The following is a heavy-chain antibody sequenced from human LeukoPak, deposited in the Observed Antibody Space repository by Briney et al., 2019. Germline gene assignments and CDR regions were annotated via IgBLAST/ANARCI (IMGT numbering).Heavy chain of an antibody. V-gene: IGHV4-59*08. Sequence: PSETLSLTCTVSGGSISSYYWSWIRQPPGKGLEWIGYIYYSGSTNYNPSLKSRVTISVDTSKNQFSLKLSSVTAADTAVYYCARRRDYYDSSGYYRGNWFDPWGQGTLVTVSS. D-gene: IGHD3-22*01. CDR3: ARRRDYYDSSGYYRGNWFDP. J-gene: IGHJ5*02. CDR2: IYYSGST. CDR1: GGSISSYY.